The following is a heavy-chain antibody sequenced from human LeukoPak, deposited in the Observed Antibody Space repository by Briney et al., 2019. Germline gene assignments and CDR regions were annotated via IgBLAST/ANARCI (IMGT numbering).Heavy chain of an antibody. D-gene: IGHD4-11*01. J-gene: IGHJ6*03. CDR1: GGSISSYY. CDR2: IYYSGST. Sequence: PSETLSLTCTVSGGSISSYYWSWIRQPPGKGLEWIGYIYYSGSTNYNPSLKSRVTISVDTSKNQFSLKLSSVTAADTAVYYCARGTQDVHDYSNYYYYYYMDVWGKGTTVTVSS. V-gene: IGHV4-59*01. CDR3: ARGTQDVHDYSNYYYYYYMDV.